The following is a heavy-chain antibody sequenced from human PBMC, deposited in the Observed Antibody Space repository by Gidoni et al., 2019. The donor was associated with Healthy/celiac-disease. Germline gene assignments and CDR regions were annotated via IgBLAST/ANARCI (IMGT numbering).Heavy chain of an antibody. D-gene: IGHD5-12*01. J-gene: IGHJ4*02. V-gene: IGHV4-39*01. Sequence: QLQLQESGPGLEKPSETLSLTCTVAGRSISSSSSYWGWIRQPPGKGLEWIGSIYYSGSTYYNPSLKSRVTIAVDTTKNQFSLKLSSVTAADTAVYYCARHERWLQLWDYWGQGTLVTSPQ. CDR2: IYYSGST. CDR1: GRSISSSSSY. CDR3: ARHERWLQLWDY.